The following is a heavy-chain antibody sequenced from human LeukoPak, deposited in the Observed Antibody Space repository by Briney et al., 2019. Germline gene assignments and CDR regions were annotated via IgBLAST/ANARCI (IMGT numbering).Heavy chain of an antibody. CDR1: GFTFSSYA. J-gene: IGHJ4*02. D-gene: IGHD1-26*01. Sequence: QAGGSLRLSCAASGFTFSSYAMSWVRQAPGKGLEWVSAISGSGGSTYYADSVKGRFTISRDNSKNTLYLQMNSLRAEDTAVYYCAKDPRHRGAGATLDLDYWGQGTLVTVSS. CDR3: AKDPRHRGAGATLDLDY. V-gene: IGHV3-23*01. CDR2: ISGSGGST.